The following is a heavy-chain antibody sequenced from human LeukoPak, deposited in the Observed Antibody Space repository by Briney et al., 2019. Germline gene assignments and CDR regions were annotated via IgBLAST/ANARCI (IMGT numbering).Heavy chain of an antibody. D-gene: IGHD3-3*01. CDR3: ARGLPRITIFGVVRGYNWFDP. Sequence: SETLSLTRAVYGGSFSGYYWSWIRQPPGKGLEWIGEINHSGSTNYNPSLKSRVTISVDTSKNQFSLKLSSVTAADTAVYYCARGLPRITIFGVVRGYNWFDPWGQGTLVTVSS. CDR2: INHSGST. V-gene: IGHV4-34*01. CDR1: GGSFSGYY. J-gene: IGHJ5*02.